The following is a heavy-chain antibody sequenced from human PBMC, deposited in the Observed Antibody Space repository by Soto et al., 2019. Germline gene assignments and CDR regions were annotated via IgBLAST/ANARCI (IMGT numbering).Heavy chain of an antibody. CDR1: GGSFSGYY. CDR3: AILSYDILTGYSSFDY. V-gene: IGHV4-34*01. Sequence: SETLSLTCAVYGGSFSGYYWSWIRQPPGKGLEWIGEINHSGSTNYNPSLKSRVTISVDTSKNQFSLKLSSVTAADTAVYYCAILSYDILTGYSSFDYWGQGTLVTVSS. J-gene: IGHJ4*02. D-gene: IGHD3-9*01. CDR2: INHSGST.